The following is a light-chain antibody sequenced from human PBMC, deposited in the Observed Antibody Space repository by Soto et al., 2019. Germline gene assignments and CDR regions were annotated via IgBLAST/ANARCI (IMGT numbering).Light chain of an antibody. CDR1: QRMTRW. Sequence: IQLPTYHSSLSASVGDRVTITCRASQRMTRWLAWYQQKPGKAPKVLIYDASSLESGVPSRFSGSESGTEFTLTISSLQPDDIATYYCQQYTENSGTFCHGTK. CDR3: QQYTENSGT. J-gene: IGKJ1*01. V-gene: IGKV1-5*01. CDR2: DAS.